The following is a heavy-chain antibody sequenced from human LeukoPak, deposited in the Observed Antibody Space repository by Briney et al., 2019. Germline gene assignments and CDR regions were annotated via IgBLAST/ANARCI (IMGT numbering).Heavy chain of an antibody. CDR3: ARSYSSYSFDY. V-gene: IGHV3-11*03. Sequence: SGGSLRLSCAASGFTFSDYYTSWVRQAPGKGLEWVSYISDSSTYSKYADSVKGRFTISRDNAKNSLYLQMNSLRAEDTAVYYCARSYSSYSFDYWGQGTLVTVSS. J-gene: IGHJ4*02. CDR1: GFTFSDYY. CDR2: ISDSSTYS. D-gene: IGHD6-6*01.